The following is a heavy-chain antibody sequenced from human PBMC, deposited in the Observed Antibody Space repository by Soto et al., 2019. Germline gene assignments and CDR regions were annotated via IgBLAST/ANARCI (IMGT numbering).Heavy chain of an antibody. CDR1: GYIFTGYY. J-gene: IGHJ5*02. Sequence: GASVKVSCKASGYIFTGYYMHWVRQAPGQGLEWMGWINPNSGGTNYAQKFQGRVTMTRDTSISTAYMELSRLRSDDTAVYYCARDEGIAARRGVYNWFDPWGQGALVTVSS. CDR2: INPNSGGT. V-gene: IGHV1-2*02. D-gene: IGHD6-6*01. CDR3: ARDEGIAARRGVYNWFDP.